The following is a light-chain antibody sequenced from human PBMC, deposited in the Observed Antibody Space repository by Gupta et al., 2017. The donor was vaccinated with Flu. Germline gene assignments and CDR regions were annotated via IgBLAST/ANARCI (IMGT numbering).Light chain of an antibody. Sequence: DVAMTQPPFTFPVTLAQPASISFRSSQSLVRSDGDTYLTWFQQRPGQSPRRLIYKVSIRDSGVPDRFSGSGSGTYFTLRISRVEAEDVAVYYCRQGKQWPYTFGQGTKMEIK. V-gene: IGKV2-30*02. CDR3: RQGKQWPYT. CDR2: KVS. CDR1: QSLVRSDGDTY. J-gene: IGKJ2*01.